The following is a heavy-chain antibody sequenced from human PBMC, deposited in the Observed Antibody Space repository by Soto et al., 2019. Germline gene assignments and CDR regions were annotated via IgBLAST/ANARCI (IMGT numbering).Heavy chain of an antibody. CDR3: ARGWGSGGSGFDP. Sequence: SETLSVTCAVSGYSIISGYYWGFIRQPPGKGLEWIGSIYRSGSTYYNPSLKSRVTISVDTSKNQFSLKLSSVTAADTAVYYCARGWGSGGSGFDPWGQGTLVTVSS. D-gene: IGHD2-15*01. V-gene: IGHV4-38-2*01. J-gene: IGHJ5*02. CDR1: GYSIISGYY. CDR2: IYRSGST.